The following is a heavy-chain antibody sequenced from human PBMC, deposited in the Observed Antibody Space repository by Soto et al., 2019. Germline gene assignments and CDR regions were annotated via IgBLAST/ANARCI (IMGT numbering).Heavy chain of an antibody. Sequence: EVQLLESGGGLVQPGGSLRLSCAASGFTFSSYAMSWVRQAPGKGLEWVSAISGSGGSTYYADSVKGRFTISRDNSKNTQYLQMNRQRAENRAVYYCAEDGGVFRYFDRRDYWGQGTLVTVSS. CDR3: AEDGGVFRYFDRRDY. J-gene: IGHJ4*02. CDR1: GFTFSSYA. V-gene: IGHV3-23*01. CDR2: ISGSGGST. D-gene: IGHD3-9*01.